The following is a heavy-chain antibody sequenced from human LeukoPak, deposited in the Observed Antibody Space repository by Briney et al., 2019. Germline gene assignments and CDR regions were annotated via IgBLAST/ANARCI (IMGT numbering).Heavy chain of an antibody. CDR2: IDPSDSYT. D-gene: IGHD2-15*01. J-gene: IGHJ6*04. V-gene: IGHV5-10-1*01. Sequence: GESLRISCKGSGYSFTSYWISWVRQMPGKGLEWLGRIDPSDSYTNYSPSFQGHVTISADKSISTAYLQWSSLNASDTAMYYCASPLSGLRGYGMDVWGKGTTVTVSS. CDR3: ASPLSGLRGYGMDV. CDR1: GYSFTSYW.